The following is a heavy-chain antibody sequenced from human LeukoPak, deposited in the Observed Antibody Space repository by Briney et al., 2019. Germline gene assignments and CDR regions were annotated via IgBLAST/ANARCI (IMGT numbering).Heavy chain of an antibody. Sequence: PSETLSLTCTVSGGSVNSGSNYWSWIRQPPGKGLEWIGYIYYTGSTNYNPSLKTRVTISLDTSKNQFSLKLSSVTAADTAVFYCARGSANYDYWGQGTLVTVSS. CDR3: ARGSANYDY. CDR1: GGSVNSGSNY. CDR2: IYYTGST. D-gene: IGHD5-24*01. V-gene: IGHV4-61*01. J-gene: IGHJ4*02.